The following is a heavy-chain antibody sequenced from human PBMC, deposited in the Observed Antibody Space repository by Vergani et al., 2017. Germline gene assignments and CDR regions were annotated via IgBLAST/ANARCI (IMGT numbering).Heavy chain of an antibody. D-gene: IGHD4-11*01. Sequence: EVQLVQSGAEVKKPGESLKISCKGSGYTFTNYWIGWVRQMPGKGLEWMGIIYPSNSDTRYSPSFQGQVTISADRSISTAYLQWSSLKASDTAMYYCARTNSNNWFDPWGQGTLVTVSS. J-gene: IGHJ5*02. CDR1: GYTFTNYW. CDR3: ARTNSNNWFDP. V-gene: IGHV5-51*01. CDR2: IYPSNSDT.